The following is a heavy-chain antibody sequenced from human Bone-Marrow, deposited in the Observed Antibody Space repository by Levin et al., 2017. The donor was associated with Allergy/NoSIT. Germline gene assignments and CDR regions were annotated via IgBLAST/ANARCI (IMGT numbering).Heavy chain of an antibody. Sequence: GESLKISCKGSGYNFPNFWINWVRQMPGKGLQWMGRIGPADSYADYNPSFRGHVTMSADKSISTAYLQWSGLRASDTAVYFCARDLDDAFGIWGQGTLVTVSS. D-gene: IGHD3/OR15-3a*01. CDR2: IGPADSYA. V-gene: IGHV5-10-1*01. CDR1: GYNFPNFW. J-gene: IGHJ3*02. CDR3: ARDLDDAFGI.